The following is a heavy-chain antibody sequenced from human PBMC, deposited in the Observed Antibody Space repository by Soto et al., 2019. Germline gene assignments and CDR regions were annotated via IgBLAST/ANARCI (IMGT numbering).Heavy chain of an antibody. CDR3: ARTYCGSTSCFVYYFDF. CDR2: VYYSGST. D-gene: IGHD2-2*01. J-gene: IGHJ4*02. Sequence: QLQLQESGPGLVKPSETLSLTCTVSGGSISSGSYYWGWIRQPPGKGLEWIGSVYYSGSTYYNPSLKSRVTISVDTSKNQFSLNLSSVTAADTAVYYCARTYCGSTSCFVYYFDFWGQGTQVTVSS. V-gene: IGHV4-39*01. CDR1: GGSISSGSYY.